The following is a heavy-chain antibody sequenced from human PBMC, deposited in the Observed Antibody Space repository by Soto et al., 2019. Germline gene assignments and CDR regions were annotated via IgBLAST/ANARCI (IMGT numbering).Heavy chain of an antibody. CDR3: ARGLILWFGELSRRGDYYYSRDF. D-gene: IGHD3-10*01. J-gene: IGHJ6*04. Sequence: QVQLQQWGAGLLKPSETLSLTCAVYGGSFSGYQWSWIRQTPGKGLEWIGEINDSGNINYNPSLKSRVTFLLDPPKTQISLKLSSVTAADSAVYSCARGLILWFGELSRRGDYYYSRDFWGKGKTVTVPS. CDR1: GGSFSGYQ. CDR2: INDSGNI. V-gene: IGHV4-34*01.